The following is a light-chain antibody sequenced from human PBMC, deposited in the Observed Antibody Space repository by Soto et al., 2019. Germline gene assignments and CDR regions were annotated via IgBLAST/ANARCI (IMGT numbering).Light chain of an antibody. CDR2: ASS. J-gene: IGKJ5*01. Sequence: DIQMTQSPSSLSASVGDRVTITCRASQPISKNLNWYQQRPGKPPNLLIYASSSVQRGVPPRFSGRGSGTEFTLHITSLQPEDFATYYCQQTDSTPIIVGQGTRLEIK. V-gene: IGKV1-39*01. CDR3: QQTDSTPII. CDR1: QPISKN.